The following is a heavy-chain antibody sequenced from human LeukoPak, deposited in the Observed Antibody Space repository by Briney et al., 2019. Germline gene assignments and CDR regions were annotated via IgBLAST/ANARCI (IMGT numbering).Heavy chain of an antibody. CDR1: GFTFRNYW. D-gene: IGHD6-19*01. V-gene: IGHV3-74*01. Sequence: GGSLRLSCAVSGFTFRNYWMHWVRRTPGKGLVWVSRINSDGSSTNYADSVKGRFTISRDNAKNTLYLQMSSLRVEDTALYYCARGGVAVAGTGDFWGQGTLVTVSS. CDR2: INSDGSST. J-gene: IGHJ4*02. CDR3: ARGGVAVAGTGDF.